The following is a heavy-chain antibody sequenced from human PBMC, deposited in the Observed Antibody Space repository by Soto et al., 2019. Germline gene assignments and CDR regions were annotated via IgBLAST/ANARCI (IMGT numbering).Heavy chain of an antibody. J-gene: IGHJ6*02. CDR3: ARRQGRIQLWLHEGYYYGMDV. CDR1: GGSFSGYY. D-gene: IGHD5-18*01. V-gene: IGHV4-34*01. CDR2: INHSGST. Sequence: PSETLSLTCAVYGGSFSGYYWSWIRQPPGKGLEWIGEINHSGSTNYNPSLKSRVTISVDTSKNQFSLKLSSVTAADTAVYYCARRQGRIQLWLHEGYYYGMDVWGQGTTVTVSS.